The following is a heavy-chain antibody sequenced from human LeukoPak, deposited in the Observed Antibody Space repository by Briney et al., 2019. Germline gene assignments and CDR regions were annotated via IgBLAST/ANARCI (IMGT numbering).Heavy chain of an antibody. CDR3: ARDGLGYSYGSPFDY. Sequence: ASVRVSCKASGYTFTSYGISWVRQAPGEGGEWMGWISAYNRNTIYAQKLQGSVTMPTDTSTSTAYMELRSLRSEDTAVYYCARDGLGYSYGSPFDYWGQGTLVTVSS. CDR2: ISAYNRNT. J-gene: IGHJ4*02. CDR1: GYTFTSYG. D-gene: IGHD5-18*01. V-gene: IGHV1-18*01.